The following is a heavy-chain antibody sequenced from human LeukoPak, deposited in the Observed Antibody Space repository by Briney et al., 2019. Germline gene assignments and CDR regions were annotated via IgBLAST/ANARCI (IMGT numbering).Heavy chain of an antibody. CDR2: VYSGGST. V-gene: IGHV3-53*01. D-gene: IGHD3-3*01. Sequence: GGSLRLSCAASGFTVSSNYMRWVRQAPGKGLEWVSVVYSGGSTYYADSVKGRFTISRDNSKNTLYIKMNSLRAEGTAVDYWARAQHDFWSGPVYYFDYWGQGTLVTVSS. J-gene: IGHJ4*01. CDR3: ARAQHDFWSGPVYYFDY. CDR1: GFTVSSNY.